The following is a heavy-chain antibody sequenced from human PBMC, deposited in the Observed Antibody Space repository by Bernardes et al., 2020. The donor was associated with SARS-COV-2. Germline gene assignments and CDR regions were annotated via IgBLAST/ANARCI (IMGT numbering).Heavy chain of an antibody. CDR1: EFTVSSNY. CDR2: IYSDGST. J-gene: IGHJ4*02. CDR3: ARGLGYSSGRYGTN. V-gene: IGHV3-53*01. Sequence: GGSLRLSCAASEFTVSSNYMSWVRQAPGKGLEWVSVIYSDGSTYYADSVRGRFTISRDNSQNTLYLQMNSLRAEDTAVYYCARGLGYSSGRYGTNWGQGTLVTVSS. D-gene: IGHD6-19*01.